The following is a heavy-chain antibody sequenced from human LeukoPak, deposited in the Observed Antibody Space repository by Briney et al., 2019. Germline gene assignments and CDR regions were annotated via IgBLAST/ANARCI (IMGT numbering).Heavy chain of an antibody. Sequence: GASVKVSCKASGYTFTVHYIHWVRQAPGQGPEWMGWINSNSGDANYPQKFQGRVTMTRDTSISTAYMELSSLRSEDTAVYYCARALRYSYNWFDPWGQGTLVTVSS. CDR2: INSNSGDA. CDR3: ARALRYSYNWFDP. CDR1: GYTFTVHY. J-gene: IGHJ5*02. V-gene: IGHV1-2*02. D-gene: IGHD6-13*01.